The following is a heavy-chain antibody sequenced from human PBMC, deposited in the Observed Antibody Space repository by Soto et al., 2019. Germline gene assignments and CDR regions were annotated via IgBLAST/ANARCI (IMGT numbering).Heavy chain of an antibody. J-gene: IGHJ4*02. CDR1: GGSFSGYY. D-gene: IGHD3-10*01. V-gene: IGHV4-34*01. Sequence: SETLSLTCAVYGGSFSGYYWSWSRQPPGKGLEWIGEINHSGSTNYNPSLKSRVTISVDTSKNQFSLKLSSVTAADTAVYYCARYYGSGTYHVMGYWGQGTLVTVSS. CDR2: INHSGST. CDR3: ARYYGSGTYHVMGY.